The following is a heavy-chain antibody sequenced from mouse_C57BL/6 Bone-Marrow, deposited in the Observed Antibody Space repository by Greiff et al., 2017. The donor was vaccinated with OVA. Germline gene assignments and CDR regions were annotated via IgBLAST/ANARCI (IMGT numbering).Heavy chain of an antibody. V-gene: IGHV5-16*01. D-gene: IGHD2-1*01. CDR1: GFTFSDYY. J-gene: IGHJ2*01. CDR2: INYDGSST. Sequence: EVMLVESEGGLVQPGSSMKLSCTASGFTFSDYYMAWVRQVPEKGLEWVAYINYDGSSTYYLDSLKSRFIISRDNAKNILYLQMSSLKSEDTATYYCARGGNLDYWGQGTTLTVSS. CDR3: ARGGNLDY.